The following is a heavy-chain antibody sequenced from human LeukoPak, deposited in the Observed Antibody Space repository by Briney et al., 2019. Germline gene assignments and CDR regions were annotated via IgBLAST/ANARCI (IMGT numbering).Heavy chain of an antibody. V-gene: IGHV1-18*04. J-gene: IGHJ4*02. Sequence: ASVKVSCKASGYTFTGYYMHWVRQAPGQGLEWMGWISAYNGNTNYAQKLQGRVTMTTDTSTSTAYKELRSLRSDDTAVYYCARSAAAAGIPDYWGQGTLVTVSS. CDR3: ARSAAAAGIPDY. CDR1: GYTFTGYY. D-gene: IGHD6-13*01. CDR2: ISAYNGNT.